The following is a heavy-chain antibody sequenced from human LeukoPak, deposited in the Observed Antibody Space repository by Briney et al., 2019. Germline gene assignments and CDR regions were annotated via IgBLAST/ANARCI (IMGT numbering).Heavy chain of an antibody. CDR3: AAGPEGYYDSSGYNYYYYYYMDV. CDR1: GFTFTSSA. Sequence: SVKVACKASGFTFTSSAMQWVRQARGQRLEWIGWIVVGSGNTNCAQKFQERVTITRDMSTSTAYMELSSLRSEDTAVYYCAAGPEGYYDSSGYNYYYYYYMDVWGKGTTVTVSS. CDR2: IVVGSGNT. D-gene: IGHD3-22*01. V-gene: IGHV1-58*02. J-gene: IGHJ6*03.